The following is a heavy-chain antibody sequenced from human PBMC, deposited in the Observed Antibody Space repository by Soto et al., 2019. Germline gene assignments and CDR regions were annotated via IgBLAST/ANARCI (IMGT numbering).Heavy chain of an antibody. CDR2: ISGSVGST. CDR1: GFTFSNYA. CDR3: AKDCGGSSCYSDY. J-gene: IGHJ4*02. D-gene: IGHD2-15*01. V-gene: IGHV3-23*01. Sequence: VQLLESGGGLVQPGGSLRLSCAASGFTFSNYAMSWVRQAPGKGLEWVSAISGSVGSTYYADSVRGRFTISRDNSKNSLYLQMNSLRAEDTAVYYCAKDCGGSSCYSDYWGQGTLVTVSS.